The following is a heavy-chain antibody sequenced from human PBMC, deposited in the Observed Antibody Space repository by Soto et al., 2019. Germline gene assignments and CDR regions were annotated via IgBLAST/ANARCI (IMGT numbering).Heavy chain of an antibody. CDR2: INPSGGST. J-gene: IGHJ4*02. CDR3: ARVSSGYYIGY. D-gene: IGHD3-3*01. Sequence: GGSVKVSCKASGYTFTSYYMHWVRQAPGQGLEWMGIINPSGGSTSYAQKFQGRVTMTRDTSTSTVYMELSSLRSEDTAVYYCARVSSGYYIGYWGQGTLVTVSS. CDR1: GYTFTSYY. V-gene: IGHV1-46*01.